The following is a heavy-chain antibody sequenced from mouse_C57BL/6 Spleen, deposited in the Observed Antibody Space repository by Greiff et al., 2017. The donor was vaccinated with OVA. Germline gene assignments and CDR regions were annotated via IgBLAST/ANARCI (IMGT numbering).Heavy chain of an antibody. Sequence: EVQLQQSGAELVRPGASVKLSCTASGFNIKADYMHWVKPRPEQGLEWLGWIDPENGDTEYASKFQGKAPITADTSSNPASLQLSSLTSEDTAVYYYTTSEGYDVKAWFAYWGQGTLVTVSA. CDR2: IDPENGDT. V-gene: IGHV14-4*01. CDR1: GFNIKADY. J-gene: IGHJ3*01. D-gene: IGHD2-2*01. CDR3: TTSEGYDVKAWFAY.